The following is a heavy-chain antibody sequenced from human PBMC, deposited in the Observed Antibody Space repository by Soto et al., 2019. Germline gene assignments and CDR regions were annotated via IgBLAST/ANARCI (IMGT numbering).Heavy chain of an antibody. CDR3: ARDRANYYYDSSGYYYYFYGMDV. D-gene: IGHD3-22*01. CDR1: GYTFTSYY. CDR2: INPSGGST. Sequence: ASVKVSCKASGYTFTSYYMHWVRQAPGQGLEWMGIINPSGGSTSYAQKFQGRVTMTRDTSTSTVYMELSSLRSEDTAVYYCARDRANYYYDSSGYYYYFYGMDVWGQGTTVTVS. J-gene: IGHJ6*02. V-gene: IGHV1-46*01.